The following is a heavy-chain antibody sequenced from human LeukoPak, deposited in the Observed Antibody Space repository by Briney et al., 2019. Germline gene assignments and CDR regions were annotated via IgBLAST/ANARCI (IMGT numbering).Heavy chain of an antibody. CDR1: GFTFSSYE. CDR2: IYSGGNT. D-gene: IGHD3-22*01. J-gene: IGHJ4*02. CDR3: ARKTDSGGQGDY. V-gene: IGHV3-66*01. Sequence: GGSLRLSCAASGFTFSSYEMNWVRQAPGKGLEGVSVIYSGGNTYYGDSVKGRFTISRANSKNTLYLQMNSLRAEDTAVYHCARKTDSGGQGDYWGPGTLVTVSS.